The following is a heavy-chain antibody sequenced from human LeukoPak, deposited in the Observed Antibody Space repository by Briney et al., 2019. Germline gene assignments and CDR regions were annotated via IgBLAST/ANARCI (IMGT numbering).Heavy chain of an antibody. J-gene: IGHJ4*02. CDR2: ISAYNGNT. CDR3: ARVWGSNDYGDYSFDY. V-gene: IGHV1-18*01. Sequence: ASVKVSCKACGYTFTSYGISWVRQAPGQGLEWMGCISAYNGNTNYAQKLQGRVTMTTDTSTSTAYMELRSLRSDDTAVYYCARVWGSNDYGDYSFDYWGQGTLVTVSS. D-gene: IGHD4-17*01. CDR1: GYTFTSYG.